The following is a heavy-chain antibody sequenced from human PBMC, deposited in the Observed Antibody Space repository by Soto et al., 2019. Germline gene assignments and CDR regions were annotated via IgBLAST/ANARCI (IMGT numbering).Heavy chain of an antibody. D-gene: IGHD2-2*01. J-gene: IGHJ6*02. CDR2: ISAYNGNT. CDR3: ARDGVGHIVGVPKRMDV. V-gene: IGHV1-18*01. CDR1: GYTFTSYG. Sequence: QVQLVQSGAEVKKPGASVKVSCKASGYTFTSYGISWVRQAPGQGLEWMGWISAYNGNTNYAQKLQGRVTMTTDTSTSTADRERRSLRSDDTAVYYCARDGVGHIVGVPKRMDVWGQGTTVTVSS.